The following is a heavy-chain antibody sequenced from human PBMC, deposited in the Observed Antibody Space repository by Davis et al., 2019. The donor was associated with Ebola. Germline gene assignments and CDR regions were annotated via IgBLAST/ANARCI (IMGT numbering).Heavy chain of an antibody. CDR1: GFTFRSYG. CDR2: TSHDGNYA. J-gene: IGHJ4*02. V-gene: IGHV3-33*08. D-gene: IGHD6-19*01. CDR3: ARDRYSSGWRYYFDY. Sequence: GGSLRLSCTASGFTFRSYGMHWVRQAPGKGLEWVAVTSHDGNYAYFADSVRGRFTISRDNSKNTLYLQMNSLRAEDTAVYYCARDRYSSGWRYYFDYWGQGTLVTVSS.